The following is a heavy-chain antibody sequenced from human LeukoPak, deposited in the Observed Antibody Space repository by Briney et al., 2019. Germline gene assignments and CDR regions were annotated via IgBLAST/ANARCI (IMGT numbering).Heavy chain of an antibody. CDR1: GFTFDDYA. CDR2: ISWDSGSS. V-gene: IGHV3-9*01. J-gene: IGHJ3*01. CDR3: IKDLRLDLHFDAFDV. D-gene: IGHD1-7*01. Sequence: GRSLRLSCAASGFTFDDYAMHWVRQTAGKGLEWVSGISWDSGSSVYADSVKGRFTISRDNAKNSLYLQMNSLRPEDTALYYCIKDLRLDLHFDAFDVWGQGTMVTVSS.